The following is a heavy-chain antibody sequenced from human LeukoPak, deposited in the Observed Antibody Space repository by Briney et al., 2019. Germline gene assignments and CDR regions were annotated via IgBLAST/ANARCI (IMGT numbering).Heavy chain of an antibody. CDR2: IYHSGST. Sequence: SEALSLTCTVSGGSISSGGYYWSWIRQPPGKGLEWIGYIYHSGSTYYNPSLKSRVTISVDRSKNQFSLKLSSVTAADTAVYYCARVVSLETGDPFLLDYWGQGTLVTVSS. J-gene: IGHJ4*02. V-gene: IGHV4-30-2*01. CDR1: GGSISSGGYY. CDR3: ARVVSLETGDPFLLDY. D-gene: IGHD7-27*01.